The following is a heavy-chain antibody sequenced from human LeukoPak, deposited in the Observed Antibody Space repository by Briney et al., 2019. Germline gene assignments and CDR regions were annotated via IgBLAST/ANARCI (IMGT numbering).Heavy chain of an antibody. J-gene: IGHJ4*02. Sequence: GGSLRLSCAASGFIFSTYSMTWVRQAPGKGLEWVSFISSSSSYIYYADSVKGRFTISRDNSKNTLYLQMNSLRAEDTAVYYCAKDRTAGYDGLVDYWGQGTLVTVSS. V-gene: IGHV3-21*01. CDR2: ISSSSSYI. CDR3: AKDRTAGYDGLVDY. D-gene: IGHD5-12*01. CDR1: GFIFSTYS.